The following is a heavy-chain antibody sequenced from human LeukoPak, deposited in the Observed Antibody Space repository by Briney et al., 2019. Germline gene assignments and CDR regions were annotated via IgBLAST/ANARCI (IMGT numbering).Heavy chain of an antibody. Sequence: ASGTLSLTCTVSGVSISSYYWSWLRQPPGKGLEWIGYIYYSGSTNYNPSLKSRVTISVDTSKNQFSLKLSSVTAADTAVYYCARDIGSGAIGASTFDYWGQGTLVTVSS. CDR1: GVSISSYY. CDR2: IYYSGST. D-gene: IGHD1-26*01. CDR3: ARDIGSGAIGASTFDY. V-gene: IGHV4-59*01. J-gene: IGHJ4*02.